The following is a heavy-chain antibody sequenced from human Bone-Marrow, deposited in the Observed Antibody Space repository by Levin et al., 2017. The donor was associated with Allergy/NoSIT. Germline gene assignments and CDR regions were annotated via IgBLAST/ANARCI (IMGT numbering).Heavy chain of an antibody. CDR1: GFTFNSYG. Sequence: GGSLRLSCAASGFTFNSYGMHWVRQAPGRGLEWVAFISYDGSDKNYADSVKGRFTISRDKSKNTLSLQMNSLRAEDTAVYYCARVYDSYYFDYWGQGSLVAVSS. V-gene: IGHV3-30*03. CDR3: ARVYDSYYFDY. CDR2: ISYDGSDK. J-gene: IGHJ4*02. D-gene: IGHD3-16*01.